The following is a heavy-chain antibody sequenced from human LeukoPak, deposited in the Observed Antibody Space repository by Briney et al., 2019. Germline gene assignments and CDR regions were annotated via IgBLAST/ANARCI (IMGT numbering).Heavy chain of an antibody. D-gene: IGHD1-26*01. Sequence: EPGRSLRLSCAASGFTFSSYAMHWVRQAPGKGLEWVAVISYDGSNKYYADSVKGRFTISRDNSKNTLSLQMNSLRAEDTAVYYCARGGRLGAYYYGMDVWGQGTTVTVSS. J-gene: IGHJ6*02. CDR3: ARGGRLGAYYYGMDV. CDR1: GFTFSSYA. CDR2: ISYDGSNK. V-gene: IGHV3-30-3*01.